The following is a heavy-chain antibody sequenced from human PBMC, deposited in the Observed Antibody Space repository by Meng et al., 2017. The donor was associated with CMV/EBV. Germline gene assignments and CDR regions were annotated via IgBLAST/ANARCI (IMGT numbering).Heavy chain of an antibody. CDR1: GFTFSSYA. CDR2: ISYDGSNK. CDR3: ARVRTVTTPYYYYYYGMDV. Sequence: LKISCAASGFTFSSYAMHWVRQAPGKGLEWVAVISYDGSNKYYADSVKGRFTISRDNSKNTLYLQMNSLRAEDTAVYYCARVRTVTTPYYYYYYGMDVWGQGTTVTVSS. J-gene: IGHJ6*02. V-gene: IGHV3-30-3*01. D-gene: IGHD4-17*01.